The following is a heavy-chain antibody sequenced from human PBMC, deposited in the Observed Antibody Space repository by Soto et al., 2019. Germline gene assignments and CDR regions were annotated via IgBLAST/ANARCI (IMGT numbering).Heavy chain of an antibody. V-gene: IGHV1-69*13. CDR2: IIPIFGTA. CDR3: ARDSSMVRGVITATDYYGMDV. Sequence: AASVKVSCKASGGTFSSYAISWVRQAPGQGLEWMGGIIPIFGTANYAQKFQGRVTITADESTSTAYMELSSLRSEDTAVYYCARDSSMVRGVITATDYYGMDVWGQGTTVTVSS. J-gene: IGHJ6*02. CDR1: GGTFSSYA. D-gene: IGHD3-10*01.